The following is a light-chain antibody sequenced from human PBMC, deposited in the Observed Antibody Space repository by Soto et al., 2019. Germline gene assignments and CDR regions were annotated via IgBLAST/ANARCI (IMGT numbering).Light chain of an antibody. Sequence: QSALTQPPSVSGSPGQSVTISCTGTSSDVGSYNLVSWYQQPPGTAPKLMIYEVSNRPSVVPDRFSGSKSGNTASLTISGLQAEDEADYYCSSYAGSNNYVFGTGTKLTVL. CDR2: EVS. J-gene: IGLJ1*01. V-gene: IGLV2-18*02. CDR1: SSDVGSYNL. CDR3: SSYAGSNNYV.